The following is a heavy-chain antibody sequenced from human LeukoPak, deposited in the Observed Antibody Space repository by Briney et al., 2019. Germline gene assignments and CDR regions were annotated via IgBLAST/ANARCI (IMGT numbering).Heavy chain of an antibody. V-gene: IGHV3-23*01. J-gene: IGHJ4*02. D-gene: IGHD3-16*01. CDR3: AKGQRGGSYFDN. CDR2: ISHSGGNT. Sequence: PGGSLRLSCAVSGLTFSNSDMSGVRQAPGKGLDWVSAISHSGGNTYYADSVKGRFTISRDNYKNTLYLQMNSLRAEDTAVYYCAKGQRGGSYFDNWGQGTLVTVSS. CDR1: GLTFSNSD.